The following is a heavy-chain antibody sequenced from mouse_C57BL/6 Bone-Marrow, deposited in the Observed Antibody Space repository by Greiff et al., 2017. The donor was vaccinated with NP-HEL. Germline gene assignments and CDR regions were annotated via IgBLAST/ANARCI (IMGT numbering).Heavy chain of an antibody. D-gene: IGHD5-5*01. V-gene: IGHV1-39*01. CDR1: GYTFTDYN. CDR2: INPDDGAT. J-gene: IGHJ2*01. Sequence: EVKLQESGPELVRPGASVKISCKASGYTFTDYNMNWVKQSNGKSLEWIGVINPDDGATSYNQKFKGKATLTVDQSSSTAYLQLNSLTSEDSAVYSCASTTGYYIDYWGQGTTLTVSS. CDR3: ASTTGYYIDY.